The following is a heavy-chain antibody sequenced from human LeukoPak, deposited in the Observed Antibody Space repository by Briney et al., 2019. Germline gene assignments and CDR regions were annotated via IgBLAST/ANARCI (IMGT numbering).Heavy chain of an antibody. Sequence: ASVKVSCKASGYTFTGYYMHWVRQAPGQGLEWMGRINPNSGGTNYAQNFQGRVTMTRDTSISTAYMELSRLRSDDTAVYYCATKRGYYYGSGSYSGRYYFDYWGQGTLVTVSS. V-gene: IGHV1-2*06. D-gene: IGHD3-10*01. J-gene: IGHJ4*02. CDR1: GYTFTGYY. CDR3: ATKRGYYYGSGSYSGRYYFDY. CDR2: INPNSGGT.